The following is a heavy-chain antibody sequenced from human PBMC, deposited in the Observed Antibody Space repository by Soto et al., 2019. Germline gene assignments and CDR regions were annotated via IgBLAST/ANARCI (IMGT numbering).Heavy chain of an antibody. Sequence: QSGGSLRLSCAASGFTFSSYAMHWVRQAPGKGLEWVAVLSYDGSSKYYADSVRGRFTISRDNSKNTLYLQMNSLRAEDTAVYYCARAVDDWELYDAFDIWGQGTMVTVSS. CDR3: ARAVDDWELYDAFDI. D-gene: IGHD1-26*01. J-gene: IGHJ3*02. CDR1: GFTFSSYA. V-gene: IGHV3-30-3*01. CDR2: LSYDGSSK.